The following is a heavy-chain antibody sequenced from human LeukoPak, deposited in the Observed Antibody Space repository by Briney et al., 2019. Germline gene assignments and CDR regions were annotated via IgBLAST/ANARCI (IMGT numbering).Heavy chain of an antibody. CDR3: ARAPRKYYDSSGYYAH. J-gene: IGHJ4*02. CDR1: GGTFSSYA. Sequence: ASVKVSCKASGGTFSSYAISWVRQAPGQGLEWMGWINPNSGGTNYAQKFQGRVTVTRDTSISTAYMELSRLRSDDTAVYYCARAPRKYYDSSGYYAHWGRGTLVTVSS. D-gene: IGHD3-22*01. CDR2: INPNSGGT. V-gene: IGHV1-2*02.